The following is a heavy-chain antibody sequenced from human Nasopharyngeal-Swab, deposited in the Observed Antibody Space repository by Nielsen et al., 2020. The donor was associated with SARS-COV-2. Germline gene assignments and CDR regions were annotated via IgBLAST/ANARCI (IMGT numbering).Heavy chain of an antibody. CDR3: ARGYIVVVVAATQTTLWWFDP. D-gene: IGHD2-15*01. V-gene: IGHV4-34*01. J-gene: IGHJ5*02. Sequence: SETLSLTCAVYGGSFSGYYWSWIRQPPGKGLEWIGEINHSGSTNYNPSLKSRVTISVDTSKNQFSLKLSSVTAADTAVYYCARGYIVVVVAATQTTLWWFDPWGQGTLVTVSS. CDR2: INHSGST. CDR1: GGSFSGYY.